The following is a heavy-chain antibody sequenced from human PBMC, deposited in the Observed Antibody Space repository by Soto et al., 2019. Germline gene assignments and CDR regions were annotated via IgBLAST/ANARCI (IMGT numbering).Heavy chain of an antibody. J-gene: IGHJ1*01. V-gene: IGHV4-59*01. D-gene: IGHD3-22*01. CDR2: IYYSGST. CDR1: GGSISSYY. Sequence: SETLSLTCTVSGGSISSYYWSWTRQPPGKGLEWIGYIYYSGSTNYNPSLKSRVTISVDTSKNQFSLKLSSVTAADTAVYYCARDYYDSSGYHEYFQHWGQGTLVTVSS. CDR3: ARDYYDSSGYHEYFQH.